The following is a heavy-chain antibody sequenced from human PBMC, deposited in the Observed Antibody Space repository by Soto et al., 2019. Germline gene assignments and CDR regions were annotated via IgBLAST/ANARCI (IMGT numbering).Heavy chain of an antibody. Sequence: ASVKVSCKASGYTFTSYYMHWVRQAPGQGLEWMGIINPSGGSTSYAQKFQGRVTMTRDTSTSTVYMELSSLRSEDTAVYYCARDQYYDFWSGPTHYGMDVWGQGTTVPVSS. CDR3: ARDQYYDFWSGPTHYGMDV. CDR1: GYTFTSYY. J-gene: IGHJ6*02. CDR2: INPSGGST. V-gene: IGHV1-46*01. D-gene: IGHD3-3*01.